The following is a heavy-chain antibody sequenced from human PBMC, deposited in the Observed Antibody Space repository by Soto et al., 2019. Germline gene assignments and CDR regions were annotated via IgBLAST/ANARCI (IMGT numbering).Heavy chain of an antibody. V-gene: IGHV1-2*02. CDR3: ATGKEMGVYYYYYYGMDV. D-gene: IGHD1-26*01. CDR2: INPNSGGT. J-gene: IGHJ6*02. CDR1: GYTFTDYY. Sequence: GASVKVSCKASGYTFTDYYIHWVRQAPGQGLEWMGWINPNSGGTNYAEKFQGRVTMTRDTAISTAYMELSRLRLDDTAVYYCATGKEMGVYYYYYYGMDVWGQGTTVTV.